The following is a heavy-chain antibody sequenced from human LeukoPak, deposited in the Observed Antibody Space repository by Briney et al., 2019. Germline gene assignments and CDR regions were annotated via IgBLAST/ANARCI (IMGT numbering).Heavy chain of an antibody. Sequence: ASVKVSCKASGYTFTGYYMHWVRQAPGQGLEWMGWINPNSGGTNYAQKFQGRVTMTRDTSISTAYMELSRLRSDDTAVYYCARRGWDYGGNSLTYYFDYWGQGTLVTVSS. CDR1: GYTFTGYY. J-gene: IGHJ4*02. D-gene: IGHD4-23*01. CDR2: INPNSGGT. V-gene: IGHV1-2*02. CDR3: ARRGWDYGGNSLTYYFDY.